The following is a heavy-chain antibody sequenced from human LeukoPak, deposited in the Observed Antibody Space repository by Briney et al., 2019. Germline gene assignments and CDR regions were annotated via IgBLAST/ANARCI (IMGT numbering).Heavy chain of an antibody. CDR2: IYSGGST. CDR1: GFTFSDYY. D-gene: IGHD3-22*01. J-gene: IGHJ4*02. Sequence: GGSLRLSCAASGFTFSDYYMSWVRQAPGKGLEWVSVIYSGGSTYYADSVKGRFTISRDNSKNTLYLQMNSLRAEDTAVYYCARNDYYYDSSGYLAYWGQGTLVTVSS. CDR3: ARNDYYYDSSGYLAY. V-gene: IGHV3-53*01.